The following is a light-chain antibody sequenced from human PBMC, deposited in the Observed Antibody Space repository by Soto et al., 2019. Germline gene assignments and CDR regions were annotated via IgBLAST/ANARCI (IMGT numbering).Light chain of an antibody. CDR1: QSISTW. V-gene: IGKV1-5*03. Sequence: DIQMTQSPSTLSASVGDRVTITCRASQSISTWLAWYQQKPGKAPKLLIYKASSLESGVPPRFSGSGSGTEFTLTISSLQPDDFATYYCQQYTNGRTFGQGTKVEIK. CDR2: KAS. J-gene: IGKJ1*01. CDR3: QQYTNGRT.